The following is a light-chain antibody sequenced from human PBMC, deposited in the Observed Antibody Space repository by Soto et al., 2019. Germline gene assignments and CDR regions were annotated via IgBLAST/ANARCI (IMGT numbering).Light chain of an antibody. CDR3: QQYGSYPRT. CDR1: ETITTS. Sequence: DIQMTQSPSDMSASVGDGVTITCRASETITTSLAWYQQQPGTAPKVLIYDASTLESGVPSRFSGSGSGTEFTLTISSLQPADFATYYCQQYGSYPRTFGQGTKVDIK. J-gene: IGKJ1*01. CDR2: DAS. V-gene: IGKV1-5*01.